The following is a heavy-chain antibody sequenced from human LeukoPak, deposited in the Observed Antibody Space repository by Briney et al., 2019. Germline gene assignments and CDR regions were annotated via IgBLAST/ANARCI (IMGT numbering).Heavy chain of an antibody. Sequence: SETLSLTCAVYGGSFSGYYWSWIRQPPGKGLEWIGEINHSGSTNYNPSLKSRVTISVDTSKNQFSLKLGSVTAADTAVYYCARYSSSWHSETQNAANYYYYYYMDVWGKGTTVTVSS. CDR3: ARYSSSWHSETQNAANYYYYYYMDV. J-gene: IGHJ6*03. V-gene: IGHV4-34*01. D-gene: IGHD6-13*01. CDR1: GGSFSGYY. CDR2: INHSGST.